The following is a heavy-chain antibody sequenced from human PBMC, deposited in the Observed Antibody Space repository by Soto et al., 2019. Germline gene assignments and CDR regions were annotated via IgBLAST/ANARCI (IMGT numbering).Heavy chain of an antibody. CDR3: ARRVNGYFDY. CDR2: ILSIYNT. D-gene: IGHD2-8*01. Sequence: EVQLLESGGGLVQPGGSLTLSCAASGFRFRDYTMSWVRQAPGKVLESISVILSIYNTYYTDSVRGRFTISRDSSKNMLYLEMNSLRAEDTAVYYCARRVNGYFDYWGQGALVTVSS. V-gene: IGHV3-23*05. CDR1: GFRFRDYT. J-gene: IGHJ4*02.